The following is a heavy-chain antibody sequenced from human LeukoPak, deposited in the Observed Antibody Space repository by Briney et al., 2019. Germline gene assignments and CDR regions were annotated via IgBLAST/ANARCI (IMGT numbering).Heavy chain of an antibody. J-gene: IGHJ4*02. D-gene: IGHD3-3*02. CDR2: IYYSGST. Sequence: SETLSLTCTVSGVSISSYYWSWIRQPPGKGLEWIGYIYYSGSTNYNPSLKSRVTISVDTSKRQFSLKLSSVTAADTAVYYCAGIAFYDSPNYFDYWGQGTLVTVSS. CDR1: GVSISSYY. CDR3: AGIAFYDSPNYFDY. V-gene: IGHV4-59*01.